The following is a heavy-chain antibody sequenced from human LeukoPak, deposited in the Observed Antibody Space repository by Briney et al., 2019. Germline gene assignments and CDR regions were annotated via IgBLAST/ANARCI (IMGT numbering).Heavy chain of an antibody. J-gene: IGHJ4*02. Sequence: GASVKVSCKASGYTFTSYDINWVRQMPGKGLEWMGIIYPGDSDTRYSPSFQGQVTISADKSISTAYLQWSSLKASDTAMYYCARWIAYYGSGSFEFDYWGQGTLVTVSS. CDR1: GYTFTSYD. D-gene: IGHD3-10*01. CDR3: ARWIAYYGSGSFEFDY. CDR2: IYPGDSDT. V-gene: IGHV5-51*01.